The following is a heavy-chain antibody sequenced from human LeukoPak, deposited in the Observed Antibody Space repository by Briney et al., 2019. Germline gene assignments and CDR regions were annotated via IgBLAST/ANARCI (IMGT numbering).Heavy chain of an antibody. D-gene: IGHD6-19*01. CDR3: AAVAGTFDY. CDR1: GYTFTDYY. CDR2: VDPEDGET. V-gene: IGHV1-69-2*01. J-gene: IGHJ4*02. Sequence: ASVKVSCKVSGYTFTDYYMHWVQQAPGKGLEWMGLVDPEDGETIYAEKFQGRVTITADTYTATASMELHILRSRDTAVYYCAAVAGTFDYWGQGTLVTVSS.